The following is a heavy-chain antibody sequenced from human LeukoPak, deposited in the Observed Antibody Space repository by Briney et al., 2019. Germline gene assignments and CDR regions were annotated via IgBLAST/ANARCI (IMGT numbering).Heavy chain of an antibody. CDR2: IYYSGSA. V-gene: IGHV4-39*07. Sequence: PSETLSLTCTVSGGSVNSGTYYWSWIRQPPGKGLEWIGNIYYSGSAYYNPSLKSRVTMSVDTSKNQFSLKLSSVTAADTAVYYCARKPICNNAWYYFDYWGQGTLVTVSS. J-gene: IGHJ4*02. D-gene: IGHD1/OR15-1a*01. CDR1: GGSVNSGTYY. CDR3: ARKPICNNAWYYFDY.